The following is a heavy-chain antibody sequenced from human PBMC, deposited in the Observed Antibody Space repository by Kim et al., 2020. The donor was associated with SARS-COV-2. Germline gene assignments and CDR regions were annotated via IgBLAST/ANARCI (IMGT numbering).Heavy chain of an antibody. CDR2: VTSATSSE. Sequence: GGSLRLSCAASGFTFSSYSMHWVRQAPGKGLVWVSRVTSATSSESYADSVRGRFPISRDNAKHTMYLQMHSLRAEDTAVYYCARGTTDAPGIDYWVQGT. J-gene: IGHJ4*02. V-gene: IGHV3-74*01. CDR1: GFTFSSYS. CDR3: ARGTTDAPGIDY. D-gene: IGHD1-1*01.